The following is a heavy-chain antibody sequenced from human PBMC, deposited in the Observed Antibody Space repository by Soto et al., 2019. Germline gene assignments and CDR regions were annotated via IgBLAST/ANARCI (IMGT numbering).Heavy chain of an antibody. CDR2: IYWDDDK. CDR3: AHARTRRFDY. CDR1: RVARRHRGVG. V-gene: IGHV2-5*02. J-gene: IGHJ4*02. Sequence: SGPPPGNPTQTPTLPCPRARVARRHRGVGVGWIRQPPGKALEWLALIYWDDDKRYSPSLKSRLTITKDTSKNQVVLTMTNMDPVDTATYYCAHARTRRFDYWGQGTLVTVSS.